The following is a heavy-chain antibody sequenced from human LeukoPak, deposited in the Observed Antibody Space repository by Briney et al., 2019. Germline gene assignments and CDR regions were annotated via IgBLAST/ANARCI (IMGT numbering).Heavy chain of an antibody. V-gene: IGHV5-51*01. CDR1: GYSFTSYW. D-gene: IGHD6-13*01. Sequence: GESLKISCKSSGYSFTSYWIGWVRQMPGKGLEWMGIIYPADSDTRYSPSFQGQVTFSADKSISTAYLQWSSLKASDTAMYYCARGEYGSNWPRPWFDPWGRGTLVTVSS. CDR3: ARGEYGSNWPRPWFDP. J-gene: IGHJ5*02. CDR2: IYPADSDT.